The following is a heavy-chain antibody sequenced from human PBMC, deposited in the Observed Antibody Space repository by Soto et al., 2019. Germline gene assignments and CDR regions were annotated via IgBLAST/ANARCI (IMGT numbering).Heavy chain of an antibody. V-gene: IGHV4-30-4*01. CDR1: GGSISSGDYY. CDR2: IYYSGST. Sequence: QVQLQESGPGLVKPSQTLSLTCTVSGGSISSGDYYWSWIRQPPGKGLEWIGFIYYSGSTYYNPSLQSRLTISLDTSNNQYSLKLNSVTAADTAVYYCVAATLLGTFDYWGQGALVTVSS. D-gene: IGHD2-15*01. CDR3: VAATLLGTFDY. J-gene: IGHJ4*02.